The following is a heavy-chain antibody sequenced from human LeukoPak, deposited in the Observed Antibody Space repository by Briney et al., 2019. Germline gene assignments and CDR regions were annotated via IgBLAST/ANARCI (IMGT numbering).Heavy chain of an antibody. CDR3: ARGGYSGYDVTPDY. Sequence: QPGGSLRLSCAASGFTFSSYEMNWVRQAPGKGLEWVSYISSSGSTIYYADSVKGRFTISRDNAKNSLYLQMNSLRVEDTAVYYCARGGYSGYDVTPDYWGQGTLVTVSS. CDR2: ISSSGSTI. V-gene: IGHV3-48*03. D-gene: IGHD5-12*01. CDR1: GFTFSSYE. J-gene: IGHJ4*02.